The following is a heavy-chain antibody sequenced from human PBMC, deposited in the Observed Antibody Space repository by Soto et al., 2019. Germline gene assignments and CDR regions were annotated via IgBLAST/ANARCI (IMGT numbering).Heavy chain of an antibody. D-gene: IGHD3-22*01. Sequence: SETVSLTCAVSGGCISSSNWWSWVRQPPGKGLEWIGEIYHSGSTNYNPSLKSRVTISVDKSKNQFSLKLSSVTAADTAVYYCARDLEFYYDSSGYSPGHYGMDVWGQGTTVT. CDR2: IYHSGST. CDR1: GGCISSSNW. J-gene: IGHJ6*02. CDR3: ARDLEFYYDSSGYSPGHYGMDV. V-gene: IGHV4-4*02.